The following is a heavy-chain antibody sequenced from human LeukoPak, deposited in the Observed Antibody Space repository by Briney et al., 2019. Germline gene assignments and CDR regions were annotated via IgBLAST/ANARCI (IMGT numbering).Heavy chain of an antibody. J-gene: IGHJ4*02. CDR3: ANYGSGSYYGGEYYFDY. V-gene: IGHV4-59*01. CDR1: GGSISSYY. D-gene: IGHD3-10*01. CDR2: IYYSGST. Sequence: PSETLSLTCTVSGGSISSYYWSWIRQPPGKGLEWIGYIYYSGSTNYNPSLKSRVTISVDTSKNQFSLKLSSVTAADTAVYYCANYGSGSYYGGEYYFDYWGQGTLVTVSS.